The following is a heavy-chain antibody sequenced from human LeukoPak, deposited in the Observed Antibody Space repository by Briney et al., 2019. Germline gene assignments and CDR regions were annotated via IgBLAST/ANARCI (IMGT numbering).Heavy chain of an antibody. CDR1: GYSFTGYY. D-gene: IGHD5-18*01. CDR3: ARAAGGIRGYSYGTYFDY. V-gene: IGHV1-2*02. CDR2: INPNSGGT. J-gene: IGHJ4*02. Sequence: ASVKVSCKASGYSFTGYYMHWVRQAPGQGLEWMGWINPNSGGTNYAQKFRGRVTMTRDTSISTAYMEPSRLRSDDTAVYYCARAAGGIRGYSYGTYFDYWGQGTLVTVSS.